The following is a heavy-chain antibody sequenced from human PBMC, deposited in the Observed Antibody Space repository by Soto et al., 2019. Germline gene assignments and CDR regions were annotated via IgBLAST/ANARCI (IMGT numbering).Heavy chain of an antibody. CDR2: ISSSSSYI. Sequence: EVQLVESGGGLVKPGGSLRLSCAASGFTFSSYSMNWVRQAPGKGLEWVSSISSSSSYIYYADSVKGRFTISRDNAKNSLYLQMNSLRAEDTVVYYCARDIPHYGSGSYRYWGQGTLVTVSS. V-gene: IGHV3-21*01. J-gene: IGHJ4*02. D-gene: IGHD3-10*01. CDR3: ARDIPHYGSGSYRY. CDR1: GFTFSSYS.